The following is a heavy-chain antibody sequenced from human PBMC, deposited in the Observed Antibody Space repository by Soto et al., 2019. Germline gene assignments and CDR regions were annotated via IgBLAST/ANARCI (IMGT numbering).Heavy chain of an antibody. D-gene: IGHD6-19*01. CDR2: IQSDGSST. CDR3: AREKAVAGTTFDY. CDR1: GFSLSSYW. V-gene: IGHV3-74*01. J-gene: IGHJ4*02. Sequence: GGSLTLSCASSGFSLSSYWMHWVRQVPGKGLVWVSRIQSDGSSTNYADSVKGRFTISKDNAKNTLFLQMDSLRVEDTAVYYCAREKAVAGTTFDYWGQGTLVTVSS.